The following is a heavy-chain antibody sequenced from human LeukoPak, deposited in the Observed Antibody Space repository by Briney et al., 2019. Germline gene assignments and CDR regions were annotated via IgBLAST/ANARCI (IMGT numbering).Heavy chain of an antibody. J-gene: IGHJ4*02. CDR1: GGSISSSSYY. Sequence: PSETLSLTCTVSGGSISSSSYYWGWIRQPPGKGLEWIGSIYYSGSTYYNPSLKSRVTISVDTSKNQFSLKLSSVTAADTAVYYCARPANDSSGYNYWGQGTLVTVSS. V-gene: IGHV4-39*01. CDR3: ARPANDSSGYNY. D-gene: IGHD3-22*01. CDR2: IYYSGST.